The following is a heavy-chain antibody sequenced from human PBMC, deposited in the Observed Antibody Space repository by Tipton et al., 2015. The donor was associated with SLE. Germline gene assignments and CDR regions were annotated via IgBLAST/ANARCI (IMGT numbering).Heavy chain of an antibody. V-gene: IGHV3-23*03. CDR2: IYAGSKI. J-gene: IGHJ2*01. CDR1: GFTFSNYA. D-gene: IGHD2/OR15-2a*01. Sequence: SLRLSCVASGFTFSNYAMIWVRQAPGKGLEWVSGIYAGSKINVADSVRGRFSISRDNSKNTLYLQMNSLREADTAVYYCARDRIKWYFDLWGRGTLVAVSA. CDR3: ARDRIKWYFDL.